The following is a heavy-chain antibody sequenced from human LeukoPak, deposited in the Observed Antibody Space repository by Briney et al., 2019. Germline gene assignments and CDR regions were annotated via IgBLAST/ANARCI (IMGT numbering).Heavy chain of an antibody. D-gene: IGHD3-16*01. CDR2: ISAYNGNT. V-gene: IGHV1-18*01. CDR1: GYTFTSYG. J-gene: IGHJ6*02. Sequence: ASVKVSCKASGYTFTSYGISWVRQAPGQGPEWMGWISAYNGNTNYAQKLQGRVTMTTDTSTSTAYMELRSLRSDDTAVYYCARVMITFGGVSRDYYYGMDVWGQGTTVTVSS. CDR3: ARVMITFGGVSRDYYYGMDV.